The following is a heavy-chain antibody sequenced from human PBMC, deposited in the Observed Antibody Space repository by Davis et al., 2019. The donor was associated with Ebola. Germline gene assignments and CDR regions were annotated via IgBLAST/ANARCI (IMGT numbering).Heavy chain of an antibody. D-gene: IGHD1-26*01. CDR3: ARQHGGSYDY. CDR2: VHYSGNG. CDR1: GGSISSSNSY. Sequence: MPSETLSLTCTVSGGSISSSNSYWVWIRQSPGKGLEWIGSVHYSGNGYYSQSLKSRVTISVDTSKNQFSLKLSSVTAADTAVYYCARQHGGSYDYWGQGTLVTVAS. J-gene: IGHJ4*02. V-gene: IGHV4-39*01.